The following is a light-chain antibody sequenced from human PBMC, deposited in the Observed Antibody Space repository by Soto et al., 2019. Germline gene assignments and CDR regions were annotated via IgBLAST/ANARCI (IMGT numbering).Light chain of an antibody. J-gene: IGKJ1*01. V-gene: IGKV3-20*01. Sequence: VLSQSAATLSFSPGEIATLSSRASQSVPIGYLEWFQRNLGQAPRVLISGARTRATGGPDRFSASGSGTDFSRAISRLEPEDFPVYSGQQYGTLLWTFGQGTKVDSK. CDR3: QQYGTLLWT. CDR1: QSVPIGY. CDR2: GAR.